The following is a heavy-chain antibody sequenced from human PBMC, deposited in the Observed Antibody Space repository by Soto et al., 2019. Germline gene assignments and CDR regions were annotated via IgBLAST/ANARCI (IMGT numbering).Heavy chain of an antibody. J-gene: IGHJ4*02. Sequence: QVQLVQSGAEVKKPGSSVKVSCKASGGTFSSYAISWVRQAPGQGLEWMGGIIPIFGTASYAQKFQGRLTIIADESTRTAYMELSSLRSEDTAVYYCARGSEGEYCSSNRCYTMAFDYWGQGTLVTVSS. CDR2: IIPIFGTA. CDR3: ARGSEGEYCSSNRCYTMAFDY. CDR1: GGTFSSYA. D-gene: IGHD2-2*02. V-gene: IGHV1-69*01.